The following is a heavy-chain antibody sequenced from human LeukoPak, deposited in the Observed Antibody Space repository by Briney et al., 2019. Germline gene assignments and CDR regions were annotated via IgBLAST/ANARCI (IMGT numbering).Heavy chain of an antibody. CDR3: AKDQEGPHYYGSGSYPDY. J-gene: IGHJ4*02. CDR2: IFPSGGEI. D-gene: IGHD3-10*01. CDR1: GFTFSTFA. V-gene: IGHV3-23*01. Sequence: GGSLRLSCAASGFTFSTFAMLWVRQPPGKGLEWVSSIFPSGGEIHYADSVRGRFTISRDNSKSILSLQMNSLRAEDTAVYYCAKDQEGPHYYGSGSYPDYWGQGTLVTVSS.